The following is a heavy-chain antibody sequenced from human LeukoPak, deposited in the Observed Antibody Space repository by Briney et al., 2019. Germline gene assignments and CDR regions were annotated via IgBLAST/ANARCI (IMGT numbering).Heavy chain of an antibody. V-gene: IGHV4-39*01. CDR3: ARDSGSYPDYYYYMDV. CDR1: GGSISSSSYY. J-gene: IGHJ6*03. D-gene: IGHD3-10*01. Sequence: SETLSLTCTVSGGSISSSSYYWGWIRQPPGKGLEWIGSIYYSGSTYYNPSLKSRVTISVDTSKNQFSLKLSSVTAADTAVYHCARDSGSYPDYYYYMDVWGKGTTVTISS. CDR2: IYYSGST.